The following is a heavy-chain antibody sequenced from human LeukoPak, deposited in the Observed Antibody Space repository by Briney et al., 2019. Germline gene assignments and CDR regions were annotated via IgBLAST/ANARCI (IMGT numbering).Heavy chain of an antibody. CDR1: GYTFTSYD. CDR3: ARATNYDFWSGYYLTSYYYYGMDV. V-gene: IGHV1-8*01. Sequence: ASVKVSCKASGYTFTSYDTNWVRQATGQGLGWMGWMNPNSGNTGYAQKFQGRVTMTRNTSISTAYMELSSLRSEDTAVYYCARATNYDFWSGYYLTSYYYYGMDVWGQGTTVTVSS. D-gene: IGHD3-3*01. J-gene: IGHJ6*02. CDR2: MNPNSGNT.